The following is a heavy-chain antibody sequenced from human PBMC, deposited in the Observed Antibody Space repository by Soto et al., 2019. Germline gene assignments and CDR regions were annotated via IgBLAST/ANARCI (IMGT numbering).Heavy chain of an antibody. J-gene: IGHJ6*02. CDR2: ISYDGSNK. CDR3: STSGCSSGSCYSLHYYYYGMDV. Sequence: GGSLRLSCAASGFTFSSYAMHWVRQAPGKGLEWVAVISYDGSNKYYADSVKGRFTISRDNSKNTLYLQMNSLRAEDTAVYYCSTSGCSSGSCYSLHYYYYGMDVWGQGTTVTVSS. CDR1: GFTFSSYA. D-gene: IGHD2-15*01. V-gene: IGHV3-30-3*01.